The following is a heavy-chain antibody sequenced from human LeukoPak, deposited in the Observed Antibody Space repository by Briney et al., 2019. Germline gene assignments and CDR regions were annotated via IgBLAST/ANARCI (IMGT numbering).Heavy chain of an antibody. V-gene: IGHV3-23*01. J-gene: IGHJ4*02. CDR2: ISGSGGST. D-gene: IGHD3-22*01. CDR1: GFTXXSYA. Sequence: GXLRLSXXASGFTXXSYAMSWVRQAPGKGLEWVSAISGSGGSTYYADSVKGRFTISRDNSKNTLYLQMNSLRAEDTAVYYCAKDGGTYYYDSSGYYDYWGQGTLVTVSS. CDR3: AKDGGTYYYDSSGYYDY.